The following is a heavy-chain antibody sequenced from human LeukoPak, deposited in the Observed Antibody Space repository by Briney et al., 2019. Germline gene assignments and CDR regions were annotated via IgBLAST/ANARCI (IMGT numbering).Heavy chain of an antibody. CDR1: GFTFSSYG. CDR2: IRYDGSNK. CDR3: AKVTDYYGSGGYPDFDY. V-gene: IGHV3-30*02. J-gene: IGHJ4*02. D-gene: IGHD3-10*01. Sequence: GGSLRLSCAAPGFTFSSYGMHWVRQAPGKGLEWVAFIRYDGSNKYYADSVKGRFTISRDNSKNTLYLQMNSLRAEDTAVYYCAKVTDYYGSGGYPDFDYWGQGTLVTVSS.